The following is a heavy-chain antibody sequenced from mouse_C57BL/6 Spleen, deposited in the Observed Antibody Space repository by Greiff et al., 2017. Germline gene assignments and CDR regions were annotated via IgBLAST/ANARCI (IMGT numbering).Heavy chain of an antibody. J-gene: IGHJ3*01. Sequence: VQLQQSGAELVKPGASVKLSCKASGYTFTSYWMHWVKQRPGRGLEWIGRIDTNSGGTKYNEKFKSNATLTVDKPSSTAYMQLSSLTSEDSAVDYCASYGSSYAGPYWGQGTLVTVSA. V-gene: IGHV1-72*01. CDR2: IDTNSGGT. CDR1: GYTFTSYW. CDR3: ASYGSSYAGPY. D-gene: IGHD1-1*01.